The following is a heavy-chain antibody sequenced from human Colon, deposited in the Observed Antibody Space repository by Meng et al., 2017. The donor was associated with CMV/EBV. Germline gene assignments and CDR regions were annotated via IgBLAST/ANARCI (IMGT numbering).Heavy chain of an antibody. CDR2: IYYSGTT. CDR3: ARVMVRGVIFY. CDR1: GGSISSSPHY. J-gene: IGHJ4*02. D-gene: IGHD3-10*01. Sequence: GSLRLSCTVSGGSISSSPHYWGWIRQPPGKGLEWIGSIYYSGTTYYNPSLKSRVTSSVDMSKNQLSLKVSSVTAADTAVYYCARVMVRGVIFYWGQGTLVTVSS. V-gene: IGHV4-39*07.